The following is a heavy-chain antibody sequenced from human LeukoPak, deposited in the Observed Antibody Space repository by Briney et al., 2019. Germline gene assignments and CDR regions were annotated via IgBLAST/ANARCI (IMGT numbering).Heavy chain of an antibody. D-gene: IGHD1-26*01. Sequence: ASVKVSCKASGGTFSSYAISWVRQAPGQGLEWMGGIIPIFGTANYAQKFQGRVTITADESTRTAYMELSSLRFEDTAVYYCAREGVGATKRGAFDYWGQGTLVTVSS. CDR2: IIPIFGTA. CDR1: GGTFSSYA. V-gene: IGHV1-69*13. CDR3: AREGVGATKRGAFDY. J-gene: IGHJ4*02.